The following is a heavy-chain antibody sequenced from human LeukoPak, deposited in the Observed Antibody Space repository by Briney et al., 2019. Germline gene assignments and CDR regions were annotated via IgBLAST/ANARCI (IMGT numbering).Heavy chain of an antibody. CDR2: ISWNSGSI. V-gene: IGHV3-9*01. J-gene: IGHJ2*01. D-gene: IGHD3-9*01. CDR1: GFTFDDYA. CDR3: ARDPRDIYGNDYDILTGGYRYWYFDL. Sequence: GGSLRLSCAASGFTFDDYAMHWVRQAPGKGLEWVSGISWNSGSIGYADSVKGRFTISRDNAKNTLYLQMNSLRAEDTAVYYCARDPRDIYGNDYDILTGGYRYWYFDLWGRGTLVTVSS.